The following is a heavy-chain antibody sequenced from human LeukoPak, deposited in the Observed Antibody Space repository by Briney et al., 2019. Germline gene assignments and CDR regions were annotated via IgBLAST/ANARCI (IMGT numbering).Heavy chain of an antibody. D-gene: IGHD3-10*01. J-gene: IGHJ3*02. V-gene: IGHV3-23*01. CDR3: AKDRTPYSRSGGYYLGAFDI. CDR1: GLTFSNYA. CDR2: LSGSGGGT. Sequence: PGGSLRLSCAASGLTFSNYAMTWVRLAPGKGLEWVSSLSGSGGGTWYAGSVEGRFTISRDNSKNTLYLQMNSLRAEDTAVYYCAKDRTPYSRSGGYYLGAFDIWGHGTLVTVSS.